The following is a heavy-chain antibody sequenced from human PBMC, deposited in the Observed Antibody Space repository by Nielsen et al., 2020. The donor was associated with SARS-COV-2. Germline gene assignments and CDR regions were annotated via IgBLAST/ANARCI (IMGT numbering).Heavy chain of an antibody. D-gene: IGHD4-17*01. V-gene: IGHV3-7*05. J-gene: IGHJ4*02. CDR2: IKQDGSEK. CDR3: AKGDYGVPGSHFDY. CDR1: GFTFSSYW. Sequence: GESLKISCAASGFTFSSYWMSWVRQAPGKGLEWVANIKQDGSEKYYVDSVKGRFTISRDNAKNSLYLQMNSLRAEDTAVYYCAKGDYGVPGSHFDYWGQGTLVTVSS.